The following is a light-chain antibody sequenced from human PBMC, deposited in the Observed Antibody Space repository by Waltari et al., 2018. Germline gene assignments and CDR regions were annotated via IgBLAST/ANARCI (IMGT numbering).Light chain of an antibody. CDR2: EAS. V-gene: IGKV3-11*01. CDR1: QSVGSS. J-gene: IGKJ5*01. CDR3: QQRSNWPPIT. Sequence: EIVLTQSPVTLSLAPGERASTSCWASQSVGSSLAWYQQTPGQAPRLLMYEASNRPTCVPARFNGSGSGTDFTLTIISLQSEDSAVYYCQQRSNWPPITFGQGTRLEIK.